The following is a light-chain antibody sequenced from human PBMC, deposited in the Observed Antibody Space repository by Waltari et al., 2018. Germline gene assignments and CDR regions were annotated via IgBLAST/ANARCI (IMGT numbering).Light chain of an antibody. J-gene: IGKJ4*01. V-gene: IGKV2-24*01. CDR1: QSLVHRDGNTY. Sequence: IVMSLSRLTSPVTLGQATFNSRMSSQSLVHRDGNTYLSWYQQRPGQPPRLLIYKISNRFSGVPDRFSGSGAGTEFTLKISRVEAEDVGVYFCLQATQFPLTFGGGTKLEIK. CDR2: KIS. CDR3: LQATQFPLT.